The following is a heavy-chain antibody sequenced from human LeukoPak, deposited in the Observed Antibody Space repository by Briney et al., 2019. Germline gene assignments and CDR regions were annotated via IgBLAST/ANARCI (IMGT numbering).Heavy chain of an antibody. CDR2: IYYSGST. CDR3: ARSYYYGSGSYYTYFDY. Sequence: SETLSLTCTVSGGSISSYYWSWIRQPPGKGLEWIGYIYYSGSTNYNPSLKSRVTISVDTSKNQFSLKLSSVTAADTAVYYCARSYYYGSGSYYTYFDYWGQGTLVTVSS. V-gene: IGHV4-59*01. CDR1: GGSISSYY. D-gene: IGHD3-10*01. J-gene: IGHJ4*02.